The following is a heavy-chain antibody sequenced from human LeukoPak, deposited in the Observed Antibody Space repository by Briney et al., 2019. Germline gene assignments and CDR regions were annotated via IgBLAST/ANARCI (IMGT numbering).Heavy chain of an antibody. Sequence: PRGSLRLSCAASGFTFSSYAMSWVRQAPGKGLEWGSAISGSGGSTYYADSVKGRFTISRDNSKNTLYLQMNSLRAEDTAVYYCAKPRPDGYNYGYFQHWGQGTLVTVSS. D-gene: IGHD5-24*01. CDR2: ISGSGGST. CDR3: AKPRPDGYNYGYFQH. CDR1: GFTFSSYA. J-gene: IGHJ1*01. V-gene: IGHV3-23*01.